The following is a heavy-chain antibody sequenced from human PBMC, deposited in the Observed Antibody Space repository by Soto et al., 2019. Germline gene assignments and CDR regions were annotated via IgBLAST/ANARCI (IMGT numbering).Heavy chain of an antibody. CDR1: GGSISSYY. V-gene: IGHV4-59*01. J-gene: IGHJ5*02. Sequence: SVTLSLTCTVSGGSISSYYWSWIRQPPGKGLEWIGYIYYSGSTNYNPSLKSRVTISVDTSKNQFSLKLSSVTAADTAVYYCARDYGYNWFDPWGQGTLVTVSS. CDR2: IYYSGST. D-gene: IGHD3-10*01. CDR3: ARDYGYNWFDP.